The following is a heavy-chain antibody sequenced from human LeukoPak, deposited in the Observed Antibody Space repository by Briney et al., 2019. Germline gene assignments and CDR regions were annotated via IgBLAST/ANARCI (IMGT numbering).Heavy chain of an antibody. V-gene: IGHV1-18*01. D-gene: IGHD3-22*01. J-gene: IGHJ5*02. CDR3: ARDRGRQKWFQGFDP. CDR2: ISTYDGNT. Sequence: ASVKVSCKASGYTFTTCGFNWVRQAPGQGLEWMGWISTYDGNTNYAEKLQGRVTLTTDTSTSTAYMELRSLRSDDTALYYCARDRGRQKWFQGFDPWGQGTLVTVSS. CDR1: GYTFTTCG.